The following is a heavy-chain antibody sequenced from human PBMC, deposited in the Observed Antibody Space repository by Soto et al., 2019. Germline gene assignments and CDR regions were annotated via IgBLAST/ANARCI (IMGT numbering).Heavy chain of an antibody. Sequence: EVQLLESGGGLVQPGGSLRLSCAASGFTFSSYAMSWVRQAPGKGLEWVSVISGSGGSTYYADSVKGRFTISRDNSKNTLYLQMNSLRAEDTAVYYCAKDRVHTTVTSYWYFDLWGRGTLVTVSS. J-gene: IGHJ2*01. D-gene: IGHD4-17*01. CDR3: AKDRVHTTVTSYWYFDL. V-gene: IGHV3-23*01. CDR1: GFTFSSYA. CDR2: ISGSGGST.